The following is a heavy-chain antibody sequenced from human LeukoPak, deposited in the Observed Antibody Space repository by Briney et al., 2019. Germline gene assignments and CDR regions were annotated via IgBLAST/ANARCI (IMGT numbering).Heavy chain of an antibody. CDR3: AKAHPSSWYPLYFQH. D-gene: IGHD6-13*01. CDR2: ISGSGGGT. V-gene: IGHV3-23*01. Sequence: GGSLRLSCAASGFTFSSYAMSWVRQAPGKGLEWVSAISGSGGGTYYADSVKGRFTISRDNSKNTLYLQMNSLRAEDTAAYYCAKAHPSSWYPLYFQHWGQGPLVIVSS. J-gene: IGHJ1*01. CDR1: GFTFSSYA.